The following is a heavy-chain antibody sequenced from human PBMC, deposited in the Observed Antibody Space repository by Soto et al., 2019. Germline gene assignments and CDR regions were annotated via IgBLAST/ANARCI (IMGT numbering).Heavy chain of an antibody. V-gene: IGHV1-18*04. CDR3: ARDPPITGSLRGTPLMAV. CDR1: GYSFPSYC. Sequence: ASVKVSCKASGYSFPSYCISWVRQAPGQGLEWMGWISAYNGNTNYEQKFQGRVAMTTDTSTNTAYLELRTLRSDDAAVYYCARDPPITGSLRGTPLMAVWGQGTTVTVS. CDR2: ISAYNGNT. D-gene: IGHD1-20*01. J-gene: IGHJ6*02.